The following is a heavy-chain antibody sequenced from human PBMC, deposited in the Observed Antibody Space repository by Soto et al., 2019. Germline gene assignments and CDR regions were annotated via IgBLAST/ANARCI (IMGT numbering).Heavy chain of an antibody. J-gene: IGHJ4*02. CDR1: GFTFSSYA. Sequence: GGSLRLSCAASGFTFSSYAINWVRQAPEKGLEWVSSIGGGGGTTYHAESVKGRFTISRDNSKNTLYLQMNSLRAEDTAVYYCTKDWIRFDYWGQGTLVTVSS. V-gene: IGHV3-23*01. CDR2: IGGGGGTT. D-gene: IGHD2-2*03. CDR3: TKDWIRFDY.